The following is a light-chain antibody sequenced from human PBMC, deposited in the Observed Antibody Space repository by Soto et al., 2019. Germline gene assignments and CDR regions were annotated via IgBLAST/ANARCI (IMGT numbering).Light chain of an antibody. V-gene: IGLV1-40*01. CDR2: GNS. Sequence: QSVLTQPPSVSGAPGQRVTISCTESSSNIGAGYDVHWYQQLPGTAPKLLIYGNSNRPSGVPDRFSGFKFGNAASLAITGQQAEDEADDYSQSYDSNLRESEFGGGTKRTVL. CDR3: QSYDSNLRESE. J-gene: IGLJ3*02. CDR1: SSNIGAGYD.